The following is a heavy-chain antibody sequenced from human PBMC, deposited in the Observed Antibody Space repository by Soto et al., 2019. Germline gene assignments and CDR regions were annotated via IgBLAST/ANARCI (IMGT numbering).Heavy chain of an antibody. CDR3: SRETEAAVDY. D-gene: IGHD6-25*01. Sequence: GSLRLSCAASGFTFSRYSLNWVRQAPGKGLEWVSSISDDSNYIYYADSVKGRFTISRDNAQNSLSLQMNSLRAQDTAVYYCSRETEAAVDYWGQGTLVTVSS. CDR1: GFTFSRYS. V-gene: IGHV3-21*01. CDR2: ISDDSNYI. J-gene: IGHJ4*02.